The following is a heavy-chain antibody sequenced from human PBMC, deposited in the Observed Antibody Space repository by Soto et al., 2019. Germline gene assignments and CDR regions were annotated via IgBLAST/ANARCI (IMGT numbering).Heavy chain of an antibody. J-gene: IGHJ4*02. Sequence: PSETLSLTCSVSAGSISSDGFYWNWIRQPPGKGLEWIGYIYHSGGTYSSPSLRRRVTISVDTSKNQFTLKLSSVTAADTAVYYCARDRGGYGVFDYWGQGTLVTVSA. CDR2: IYHSGGT. V-gene: IGHV4-31*03. D-gene: IGHD5-12*01. CDR3: ARDRGGYGVFDY. CDR1: AGSISSDGFY.